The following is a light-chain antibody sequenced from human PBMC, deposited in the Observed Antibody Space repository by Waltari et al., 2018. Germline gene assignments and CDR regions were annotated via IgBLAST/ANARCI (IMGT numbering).Light chain of an antibody. J-gene: IGLJ2*01. V-gene: IGLV1-47*01. CDR3: AAWDDSLSGPV. CDR1: RSNIGSNP. Sequence: QSVLTQPPSASGTPGQRVTISCSGSRSNIGSNPVYWFHQPPGTAPNLLIYRNNERPSGVPDRFSGSKSGTSASLAISGLRSDDEADYYCAAWDDSLSGPVFGGGTNLTVL. CDR2: RNN.